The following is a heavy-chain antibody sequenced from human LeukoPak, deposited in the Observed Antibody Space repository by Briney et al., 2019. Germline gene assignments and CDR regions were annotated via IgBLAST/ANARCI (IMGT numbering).Heavy chain of an antibody. CDR2: IIPIFGTA. Sequence: ASVKVSCKASGGTFSSYAISWVRQAPGQGLEWMGGIIPIFGTANYAQKFQGRVTITTDESTSTAYMELSSLRSEDTAVYYCATSPRGAAFDIWGQGTMVTVSS. V-gene: IGHV1-69*05. D-gene: IGHD2-2*01. J-gene: IGHJ3*02. CDR3: ATSPRGAAFDI. CDR1: GGTFSSYA.